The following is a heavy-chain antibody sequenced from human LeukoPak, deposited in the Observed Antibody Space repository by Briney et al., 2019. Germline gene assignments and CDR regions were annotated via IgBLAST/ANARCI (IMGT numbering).Heavy chain of an antibody. Sequence: ASVKVSCKASGYTFTGYYMHWVRQAPGQGLEWMGWINPNSGGTNYAQKFQGRVTMTRDTSISTAYMELSRLRSDDTAVYYCARDSYVSSGYDYWGQGTLVTVSS. CDR3: ARDSYVSSGYDY. V-gene: IGHV1-2*02. J-gene: IGHJ4*02. CDR2: INPNSGGT. D-gene: IGHD3-22*01. CDR1: GYTFTGYY.